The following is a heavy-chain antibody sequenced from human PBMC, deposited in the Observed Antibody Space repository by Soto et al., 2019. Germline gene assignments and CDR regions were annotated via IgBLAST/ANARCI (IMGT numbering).Heavy chain of an antibody. V-gene: IGHV3-9*01. CDR3: AKGRGDY. Sequence: EVQLVESGGGLVQPGRSLRLSCAASGFTFDDYAMHWVRQAPGKGLEWVSGISWNSGSIGYADSVKGRFTISRDNAKNSLYLQMNSLRAEDTALYYCAKGRGDYWGQGTLVTVSS. D-gene: IGHD3-10*01. CDR1: GFTFDDYA. J-gene: IGHJ4*02. CDR2: ISWNSGSI.